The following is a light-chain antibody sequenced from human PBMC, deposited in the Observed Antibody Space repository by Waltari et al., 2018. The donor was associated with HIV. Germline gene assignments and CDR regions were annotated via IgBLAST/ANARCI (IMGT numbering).Light chain of an antibody. J-gene: IGLJ3*02. CDR2: KDT. V-gene: IGLV3-25*03. Sequence: SYELTQPPSVSVSPGQTARITCSGDALPKQYAYWYHQKPGQAPVLVIYKDTERPSGIPGRFSGSSSGTTVTLTSSGVQAEDEADYYCQSADSSGTWVFGGGTKLTVL. CDR1: ALPKQY. CDR3: QSADSSGTWV.